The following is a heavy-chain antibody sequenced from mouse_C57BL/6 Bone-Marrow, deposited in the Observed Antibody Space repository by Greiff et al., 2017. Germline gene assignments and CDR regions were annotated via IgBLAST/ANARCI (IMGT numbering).Heavy chain of an antibody. CDR1: GYSITSGYY. Sequence: VQLKESGPGLVKPSQSLSLTCSVTGYSITSGYYWNWIRQFPGNKLEWMGYISYDGSNNYNPSLKNRISITRDTSKNQFFLKLNSVTTEDTSTYYCATYGSSYWFAYWGQGTLVTVSA. D-gene: IGHD1-1*01. CDR2: ISYDGSN. V-gene: IGHV3-6*01. J-gene: IGHJ3*01. CDR3: ATYGSSYWFAY.